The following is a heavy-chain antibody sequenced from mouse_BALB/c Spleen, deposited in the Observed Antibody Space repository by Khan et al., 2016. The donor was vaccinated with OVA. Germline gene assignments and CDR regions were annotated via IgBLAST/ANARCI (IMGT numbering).Heavy chain of an antibody. D-gene: IGHD3-2*02. CDR3: AREEALYYFEY. V-gene: IGHV1-76*01. Sequence: QVQLKQSGAELVRPGASVKLSCKTSGYIFTSYWIHWVKQRSRQGLEWIARIYPGTDNSYYSEKVKDKATLTADKSSSTAYMQLSSLKSEDSAVYFCAREEALYYFEYWGQGTTLTVSS. J-gene: IGHJ2*01. CDR1: GYIFTSYW. CDR2: IYPGTDNS.